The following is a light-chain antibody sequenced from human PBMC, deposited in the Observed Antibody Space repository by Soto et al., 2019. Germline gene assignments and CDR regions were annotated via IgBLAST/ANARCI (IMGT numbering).Light chain of an antibody. CDR2: GAS. V-gene: IGKV3-20*01. CDR1: QSVSSNY. CDR3: QQYGSSGT. J-gene: IGKJ1*01. Sequence: DIVLTQSPGTLSLSPGERATVSCRASQSVSSNYLAWYQQKPGQAPRLLIYGASNRATGIPDRFSGSGSGTDFTLTISRLEPEDFAVYYCQQYGSSGTFGQGTKVDIK.